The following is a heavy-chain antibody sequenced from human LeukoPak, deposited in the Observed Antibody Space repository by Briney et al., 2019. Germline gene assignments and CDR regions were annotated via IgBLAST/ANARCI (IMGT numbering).Heavy chain of an antibody. CDR2: INWNGGST. CDR3: ARDNSYGYDY. D-gene: IGHD5-18*01. CDR1: GFTFDDYG. V-gene: IGHV3-20*04. J-gene: IGHJ4*02. Sequence: GRSLRLSCAASGFTFDDYGMSWVRQAPGKGLEWVSGINWNGGSTGYADSVKGRFTISRDNAKNSLYMQMNSLRAEDTALYYCARDNSYGYDYWGQGILVTGTS.